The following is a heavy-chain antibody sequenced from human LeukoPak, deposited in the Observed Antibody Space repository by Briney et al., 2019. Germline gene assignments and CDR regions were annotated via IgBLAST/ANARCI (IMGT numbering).Heavy chain of an antibody. Sequence: GGSLRLSCAASGFTFSSYSMNWVRQAPGKGLEWVSYISSSSSTIYYADSVKGRFTIPRDNAKNSLYLQMNSLRDEDTAVYYCARPYYYDSSGYPYWGQGTLVTVSS. J-gene: IGHJ4*02. D-gene: IGHD3-22*01. CDR3: ARPYYYDSSGYPY. V-gene: IGHV3-48*02. CDR1: GFTFSSYS. CDR2: ISSSSSTI.